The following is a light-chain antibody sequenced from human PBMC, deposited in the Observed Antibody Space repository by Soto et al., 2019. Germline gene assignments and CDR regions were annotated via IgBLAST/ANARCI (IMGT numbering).Light chain of an antibody. CDR1: QSVSSN. V-gene: IGKV3-15*01. CDR2: GAS. CDR3: QQYGSSRGWT. J-gene: IGKJ1*01. Sequence: EIVLTQSPGTLSVSPWERATLSCRASQSVSSNLAWYHQKPGQAPRLLIFGASTRATGIPIRFSGSGSGTEFTLTISSLQSEDFAVYYCQQYGSSRGWTFGQGTKVDIK.